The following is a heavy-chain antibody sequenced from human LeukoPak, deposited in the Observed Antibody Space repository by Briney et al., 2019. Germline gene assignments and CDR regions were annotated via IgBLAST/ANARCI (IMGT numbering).Heavy chain of an antibody. CDR2: IDPSDSYT. CDR1: GYSFTSYW. CDR3: ARRHGSGWYAFDY. D-gene: IGHD6-19*01. J-gene: IGHJ4*02. V-gene: IGHV5-10-1*01. Sequence: GESLKISCKGSGYSFTSYWISWVRQMPGKGLEWMGRIDPSDSYTNYSPSFQGHVTISADKSISTAYLQWSSLKASDAAMYYCARRHGSGWYAFDYWGQGTLVTVSS.